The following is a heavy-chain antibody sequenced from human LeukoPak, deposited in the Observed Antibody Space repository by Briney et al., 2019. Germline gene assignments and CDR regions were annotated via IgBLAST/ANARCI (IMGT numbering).Heavy chain of an antibody. D-gene: IGHD2-8*02. J-gene: IGHJ4*02. Sequence: GGSLRLSCGASGFTFSSSAMHWVRQGPGKGLEWVAYIAHHGNNKYYADSVKGRFTISRDNSKGSLYLQMNSLRADDTAVYYCAKDGSWSCTDWGQGTLVCVSS. CDR2: IAHHGNNK. CDR3: AKDGSWSCTD. CDR1: GFTFSSSA. V-gene: IGHV3-30*02.